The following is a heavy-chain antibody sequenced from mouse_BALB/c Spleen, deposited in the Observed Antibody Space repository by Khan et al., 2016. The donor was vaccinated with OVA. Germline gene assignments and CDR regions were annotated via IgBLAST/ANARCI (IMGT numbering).Heavy chain of an antibody. CDR1: GYTFTDFN. J-gene: IGHJ3*01. Sequence: VQLQQPGPELVKPGASVRISCKTSGYTFTDFNLDWVKQSHGKSLEWIGYIFPNNGGTGYHQKFKTKATLTVDSSFSTAYMELRSLTSEDSAVYYCARSGYGSFAYWGQGTLVTVSA. V-gene: IGHV1S29*02. CDR3: ARSGYGSFAY. CDR2: IFPNNGGT. D-gene: IGHD1-2*01.